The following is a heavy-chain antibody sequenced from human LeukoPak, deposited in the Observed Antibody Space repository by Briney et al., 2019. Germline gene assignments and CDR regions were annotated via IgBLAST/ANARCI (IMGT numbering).Heavy chain of an antibody. CDR3: AADYGDYVSPSD. D-gene: IGHD4-17*01. Sequence: GRSLRLSCAARGFNFRDSAMHWVRDPPGKGLEGVAISSYDGTNKYYADSVNCRFTISRDNSTNTLFLQMNNLRLEDTAVYYCAADYGDYVSPSDWGQGSLVIVSS. J-gene: IGHJ4*02. V-gene: IGHV3-30*04. CDR2: SSYDGTNK. CDR1: GFNFRDSA.